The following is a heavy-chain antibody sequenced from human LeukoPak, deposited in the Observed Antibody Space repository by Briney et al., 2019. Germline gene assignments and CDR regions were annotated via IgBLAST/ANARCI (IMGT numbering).Heavy chain of an antibody. J-gene: IGHJ4*02. CDR3: VRDGGDSNPI. Sequence: PSETLSLTCSVSGASFTSYYWNWIRQPPGMGLEWIGYIYGNGDTNYNSSLKSRVTISVDMSEKQFSLKLSSVTAADTAMYYCVRDGGDSNPIWGQGTLVTVSS. V-gene: IGHV4-59*01. CDR1: GASFTSYY. D-gene: IGHD2-21*02. CDR2: IYGNGDT.